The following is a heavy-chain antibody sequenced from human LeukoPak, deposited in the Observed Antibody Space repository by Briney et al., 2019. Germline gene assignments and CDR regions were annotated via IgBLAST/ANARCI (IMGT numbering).Heavy chain of an antibody. CDR2: IYYSGST. Sequence: PSETLSLTCTVSGGSISSSSYYWGWIRQPPGKGLEWIGSIYYSGSTYYNPSLKSRVTISVDTSKNQFSLKLSSVTAADTAVYYCARGGFYDFWSGHNWFDPWGQGTLVTVSS. J-gene: IGHJ5*02. V-gene: IGHV4-39*07. D-gene: IGHD3-3*01. CDR3: ARGGFYDFWSGHNWFDP. CDR1: GGSISSSSYY.